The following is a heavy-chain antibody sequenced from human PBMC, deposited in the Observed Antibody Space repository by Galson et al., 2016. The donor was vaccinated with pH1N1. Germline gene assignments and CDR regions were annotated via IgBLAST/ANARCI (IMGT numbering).Heavy chain of an antibody. V-gene: IGHV3-48*03. D-gene: IGHD6-19*01. CDR3: ARDTRGWSLGY. CDR1: GFIVSTYE. J-gene: IGHJ4*02. CDR2: ISHNNGGITYT. Sequence: SLRLSCAASGFIVSTYEMNWVRQAPGKGLEWISYISHNNGGITYTYHADSVKGRVRISRDNAKNSVYLEMDGLRAEDTAVYYCARDTRGWSLGYWGQGTLVTVSS.